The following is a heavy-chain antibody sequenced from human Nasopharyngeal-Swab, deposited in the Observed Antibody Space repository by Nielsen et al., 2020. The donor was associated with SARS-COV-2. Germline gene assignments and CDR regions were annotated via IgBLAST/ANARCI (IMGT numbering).Heavy chain of an antibody. CDR3: ARDRTVTTIDNYYYYMDV. V-gene: IGHV1-46*01. CDR2: INPSGGST. CDR1: GYTFTSYY. J-gene: IGHJ6*03. D-gene: IGHD4-17*01. Sequence: SVKVSCKASGYTFTSYYMHWVRQAPGQGLEWMGIINPSGGSTSYAQKFQGRVTMTRDTSTSTVYMELSSLRSEDTAVYYCARDRTVTTIDNYYYYMDVWGKGTTVTVSS.